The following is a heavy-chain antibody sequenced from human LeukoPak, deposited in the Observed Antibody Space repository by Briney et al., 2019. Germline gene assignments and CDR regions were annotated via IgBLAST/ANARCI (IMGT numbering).Heavy chain of an antibody. V-gene: IGHV4-59*01. J-gene: IGHJ3*02. CDR2: IYYSGST. Sequence: SETLSLTCTVSSGSISSYYWSWIRQPPGKGLEWIGYIYYSGSTNYNPSLKSRVTISVDTCKNQFSVKLSWVTAAETAVYYCAREGGRTDAFDICGEGTMVTVSS. D-gene: IGHD1-14*01. CDR1: SGSISSYY. CDR3: AREGGRTDAFDI.